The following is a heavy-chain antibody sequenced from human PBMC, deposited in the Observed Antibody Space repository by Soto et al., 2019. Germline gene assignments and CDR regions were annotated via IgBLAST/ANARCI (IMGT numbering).Heavy chain of an antibody. J-gene: IGHJ6*02. V-gene: IGHV3-30-3*01. D-gene: IGHD3-3*01. Sequence: QPGGSLRLSCAASGFTFSSYAMHWVRQAPGKGLEWVAVISYDGSNKYYADSVKGRFTISRDNSKNTLYLQMNSLRAEDTAVYYCARDRVVRLPVPDYYYYGMDVWGQGTTVTVSS. CDR1: GFTFSSYA. CDR2: ISYDGSNK. CDR3: ARDRVVRLPVPDYYYYGMDV.